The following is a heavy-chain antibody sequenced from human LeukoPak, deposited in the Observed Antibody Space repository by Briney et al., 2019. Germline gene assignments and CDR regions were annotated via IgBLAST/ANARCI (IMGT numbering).Heavy chain of an antibody. CDR1: GFSFSNYA. V-gene: IGHV3-23*01. CDR3: AKCARIDWLPIDY. J-gene: IGHJ4*02. Sequence: GGSLRLSCAASGFSFSNYAMTWVRQAPGKGLDWVSGISGGGGSIYYADFVKGRFTISRDNSKNTVYLQMNSLRAEDTAVYYCAKCARIDWLPIDYWGQGTLVTVSS. D-gene: IGHD3-9*01. CDR2: ISGGGGSI.